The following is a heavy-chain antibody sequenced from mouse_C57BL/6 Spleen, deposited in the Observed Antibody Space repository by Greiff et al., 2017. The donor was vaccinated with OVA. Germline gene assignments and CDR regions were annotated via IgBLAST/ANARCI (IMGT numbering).Heavy chain of an antibody. D-gene: IGHD1-1*01. CDR3: ASSPGSSSWFAY. CDR1: GFTFSDYG. CDR2: ISSGSSTI. V-gene: IGHV5-17*01. Sequence: EVQLVESGGGLVKPGGSLKLSCAASGFTFSDYGMHWVRQAPEKGLEWVAYISSGSSTIYYADPVKGRFTISRDNAKNTLFLQMTSLRSEDTAMYYCASSPGSSSWFAYWGQGTLVTVSA. J-gene: IGHJ3*01.